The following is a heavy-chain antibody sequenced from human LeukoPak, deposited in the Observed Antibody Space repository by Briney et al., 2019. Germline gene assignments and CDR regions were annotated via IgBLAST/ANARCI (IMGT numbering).Heavy chain of an antibody. J-gene: IGHJ6*04. Sequence: GRSMRPSCAASGLTLSSHAMEWVRQAPGKGLEWEAAISSDGSHKYYANSVKGRFTISRDNSKNTLYLQMNSLRAEDTAVYYCATSTLAVAGVRYYYYGMDVWGKGTTVTVSS. CDR3: ATSTLAVAGVRYYYYGMDV. CDR1: GLTLSSHA. CDR2: ISSDGSHK. V-gene: IGHV3-30*04. D-gene: IGHD6-19*01.